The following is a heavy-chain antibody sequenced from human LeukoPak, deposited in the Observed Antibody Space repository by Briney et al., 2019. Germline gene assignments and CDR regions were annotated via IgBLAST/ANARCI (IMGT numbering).Heavy chain of an antibody. CDR2: IIPILGIA. J-gene: IGHJ4*02. Sequence: ASVKVSCKASGGTFSSYAISWVRQAPGQGLEWMGRIIPILGIAKYAQKFQGRVTITADKSTSTAYMELSSLRSEDTAVYYCARFGAYYDSSGRQHYWGQGTLVTVSS. CDR3: ARFGAYYDSSGRQHY. CDR1: GGTFSSYA. D-gene: IGHD3-22*01. V-gene: IGHV1-69*04.